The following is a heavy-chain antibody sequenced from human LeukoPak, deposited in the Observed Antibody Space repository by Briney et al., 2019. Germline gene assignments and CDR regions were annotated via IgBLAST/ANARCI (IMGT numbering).Heavy chain of an antibody. CDR3: AKVRQFTAATGTGLDY. V-gene: IGHV3-33*03. CDR2: IWHDGAIK. D-gene: IGHD6-13*01. CDR1: GFTFSNYS. Sequence: GGSLRLSCAASGFTFSNYSMHWVRQTPGKGLDWVAVIWHDGAIKYYADSLRGRFTISRDNSMNTVYLQMNSLRVEDTAVYYCAKVRQFTAATGTGLDYWGQGTLVTVS. J-gene: IGHJ4*02.